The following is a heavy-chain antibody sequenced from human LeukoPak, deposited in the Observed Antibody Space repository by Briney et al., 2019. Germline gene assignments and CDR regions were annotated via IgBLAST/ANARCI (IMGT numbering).Heavy chain of an antibody. V-gene: IGHV3-15*01. CDR1: GFTFSNAW. CDR2: IKSKTDGGTT. CDR3: TTDPTPNAFDI. J-gene: IGHJ3*02. Sequence: GGSLRLSCAASGFTFSNAWMSWVRQAPGKGLEWVGRIKSKTDGGTTDYAALVKGRFTISRDDSKNTLYLQMNSLKTEDTAVYYCTTDPTPNAFDIWGQGTMVTVSS.